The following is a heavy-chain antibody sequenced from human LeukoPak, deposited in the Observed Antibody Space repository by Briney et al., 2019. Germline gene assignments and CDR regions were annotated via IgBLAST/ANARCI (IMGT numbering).Heavy chain of an antibody. CDR3: ARAGLYDFWSGYIY. CDR2: INHSGST. V-gene: IGHV4-34*01. D-gene: IGHD3-3*01. J-gene: IGHJ4*02. CDR1: GGSFSGYY. Sequence: KPSETLSLTCAVYGGSFSGYYWSWIRQPPGKRLEWIGEINHSGSTNYNPSLKSRVTISVDTSKNQFSLKLSSVTAADTAVYYCARAGLYDFWSGYIYWGQGTLVTVSS.